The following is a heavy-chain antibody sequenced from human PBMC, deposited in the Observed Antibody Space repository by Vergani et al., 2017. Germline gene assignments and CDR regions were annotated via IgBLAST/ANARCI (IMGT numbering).Heavy chain of an antibody. Sequence: QVQLQESGPGLVKPSETLSLTCTVSGGSISSYYWSWIRQPPGKGLEWIGYIYYSGSTNYNPSLKSRVTIAVDTSKNQFSLKLSSVTAADTAVYYCAREHLYYMDVWGKGTTVTVSS. CDR3: AREHLYYMDV. V-gene: IGHV4-59*01. J-gene: IGHJ6*03. CDR1: GGSISSYY. CDR2: IYYSGST.